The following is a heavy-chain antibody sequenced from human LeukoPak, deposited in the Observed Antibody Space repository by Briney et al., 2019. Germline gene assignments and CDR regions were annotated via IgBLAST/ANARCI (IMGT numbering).Heavy chain of an antibody. CDR3: ARDPISPPRSPFDY. CDR1: GGTFSSYA. D-gene: IGHD1-26*01. Sequence: SVKVSCKSSGGTFSSYAIIWVRHAPGQGLEWMGRIIPILGIANYAQKFQGRVTITADKSTSTAYMELSSLRSEDTAVYYCARDPISPPRSPFDYWGQGTLVTVSS. V-gene: IGHV1-69*04. CDR2: IIPILGIA. J-gene: IGHJ4*02.